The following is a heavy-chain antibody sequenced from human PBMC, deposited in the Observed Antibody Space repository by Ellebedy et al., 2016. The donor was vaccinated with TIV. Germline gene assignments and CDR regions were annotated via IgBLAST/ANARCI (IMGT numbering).Heavy chain of an antibody. CDR2: ISSSGTIR. CDR1: GFIVSDYN. J-gene: IGHJ4*02. Sequence: GESLKISXAASGFIVSDYNMTWVRQAPGKGLEWLSYISSSGTIRYYADSVKGRFAISRDNAKNSLYLEMNSLRDEDTAVYFCARGRDYAFDYWGQGSLVTVSS. D-gene: IGHD4-17*01. V-gene: IGHV3-48*02. CDR3: ARGRDYAFDY.